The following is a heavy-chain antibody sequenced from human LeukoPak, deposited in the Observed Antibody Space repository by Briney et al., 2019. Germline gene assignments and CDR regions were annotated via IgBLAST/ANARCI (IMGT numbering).Heavy chain of an antibody. CDR2: LSGSGGRT. V-gene: IGHV3-23*01. CDR1: GFTFSSYG. D-gene: IGHD1-26*01. CDR3: AKDVGKGDYYYYYMDV. J-gene: IGHJ6*03. Sequence: GGSLRLSCAASGFTFSSYGMSWVRQAPGKGLEWVSALSGSGGRTYYADSVKGRFTISRDNSKDTLYLQMNSLRAEDTAVYHCAKDVGKGDYYYYYMDVWGKGTTVTISS.